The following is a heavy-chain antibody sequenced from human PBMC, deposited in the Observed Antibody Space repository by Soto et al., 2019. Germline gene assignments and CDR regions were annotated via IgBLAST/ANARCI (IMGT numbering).Heavy chain of an antibody. CDR3: ARAHYYDSSGLDY. CDR1: GGSISSGDYY. Sequence: SETLSLTCTVSGGSISSGDYYWSWIRQPPGKGLEWIGYIYYSGSTYYNPSLKSRVTISVDTSKNQFSLKLSSVTAADTAVYYCARAHYYDSSGLDYWGQGTLVNVS. CDR2: IYYSGST. D-gene: IGHD3-22*01. J-gene: IGHJ4*02. V-gene: IGHV4-30-4*01.